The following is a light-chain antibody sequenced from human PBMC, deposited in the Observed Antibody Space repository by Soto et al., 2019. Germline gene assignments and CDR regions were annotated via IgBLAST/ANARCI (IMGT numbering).Light chain of an antibody. CDR2: GAS. V-gene: IGKV3-20*01. Sequence: EIVMTQSPGTLYLSPGERATLSCRASQSVSSYLAWYQQKPGQAPRLLIYGASNRATGIPDRFSGSASGTDFTLTISRLEPEDFAVYYCQQYGSSPWTFGQGTNVDIK. CDR3: QQYGSSPWT. J-gene: IGKJ1*01. CDR1: QSVSSY.